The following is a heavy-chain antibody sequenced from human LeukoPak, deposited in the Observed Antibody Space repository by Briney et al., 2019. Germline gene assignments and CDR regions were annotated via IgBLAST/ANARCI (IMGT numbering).Heavy chain of an antibody. Sequence: TSETLSLTCSVSGGSISSYYWSWIRQPAGKGLGWIGRIYSSGSTNYNPSLKSRVTMSVDTSKSQFSLKLNSVSAADTAVYYCARGGSNFDCWGQGTLVTVSS. CDR3: ARGGSNFDC. J-gene: IGHJ4*02. D-gene: IGHD3-10*01. CDR1: GGSISSYY. V-gene: IGHV4-4*07. CDR2: IYSSGST.